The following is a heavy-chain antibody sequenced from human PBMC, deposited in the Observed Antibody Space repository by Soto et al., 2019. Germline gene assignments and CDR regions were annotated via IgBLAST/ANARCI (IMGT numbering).Heavy chain of an antibody. CDR2: ISGSGGST. CDR3: AKVWGDYDSSDPINYGMDV. Sequence: PGGSLRLSCAASGFTFSSYAMSWVRQAPGKGLEWVSAISGSGGSTYYADSVKGRFTISRDNSKNTLYLQMNSLRAEDTAVYYCAKVWGDYDSSDPINYGMDVRGQGTTVTV. D-gene: IGHD3-22*01. J-gene: IGHJ6*02. V-gene: IGHV3-23*01. CDR1: GFTFSSYA.